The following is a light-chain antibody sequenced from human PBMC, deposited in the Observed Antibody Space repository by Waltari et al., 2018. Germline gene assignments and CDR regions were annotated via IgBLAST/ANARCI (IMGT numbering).Light chain of an antibody. CDR2: GVT. CDR3: SSYTQSRTRV. Sequence: QSVLTQSASVSGSPGQSITISCTGTSRDVGAYNLVSWYQQLPGRAPKLILSGVTKRPSGISDRFSGSKSCNTASLTISGLQSEDEADYYCSSYTQSRTRVFGGGTKLTVL. J-gene: IGLJ3*02. CDR1: SRDVGAYNL. V-gene: IGLV2-23*02.